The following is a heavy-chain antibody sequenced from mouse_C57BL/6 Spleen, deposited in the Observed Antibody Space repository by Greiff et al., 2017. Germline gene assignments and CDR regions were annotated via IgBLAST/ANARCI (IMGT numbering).Heavy chain of an antibody. CDR1: GFTFSDYY. CDR3: ARDREYYGSRGIFDC. J-gene: IGHJ2*01. V-gene: IGHV5-16*01. CDR2: INYDGSST. D-gene: IGHD1-1*01. Sequence: EVMLVESEGGLVQPGSSMKLSCTASGFTFSDYYMAWVRQVPEKGLEWVANINYDGSSTYYLDSLKSRFIISRDNAKNILYLQMSSLKSEDTATYYCARDREYYGSRGIFDCWGQGTTLTVSS.